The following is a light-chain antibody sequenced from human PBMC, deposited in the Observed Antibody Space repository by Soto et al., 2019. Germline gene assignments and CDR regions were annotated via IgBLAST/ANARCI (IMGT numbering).Light chain of an antibody. CDR2: GAF. CDR1: QSVRSN. V-gene: IGKV3-15*01. CDR3: QQYNDWPLT. J-gene: IGKJ1*01. Sequence: IVMTQSPVTLSISPGERATLSCRASQSVRSNLAWYQQKPGQAPSLLIYGAFTRATGIPTRFGGSGSGTEFTLTISSLQSEDFALYYCQQYNDWPLTFGQGT.